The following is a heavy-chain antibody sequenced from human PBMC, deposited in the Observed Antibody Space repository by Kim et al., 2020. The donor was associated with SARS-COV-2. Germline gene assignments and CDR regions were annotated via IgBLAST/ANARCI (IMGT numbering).Heavy chain of an antibody. CDR2: INSDGSST. CDR3: ASAGYSEGDY. V-gene: IGHV3-74*01. J-gene: IGHJ4*02. D-gene: IGHD2-21*01. CDR1: GFTFSSYW. Sequence: GGSLRLSCAASGFTFSSYWMHWVRQAPGKGLVWVARINSDGSSTNYADSVKGRFTISRDNAKNTLYLQMNRLRAEDTAVYYCASAGYSEGDYWGQGTLVTVSS.